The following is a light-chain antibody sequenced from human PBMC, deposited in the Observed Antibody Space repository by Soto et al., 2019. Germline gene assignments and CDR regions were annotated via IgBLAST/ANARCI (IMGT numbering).Light chain of an antibody. CDR1: SSDVGGYNY. V-gene: IGLV2-14*01. Sequence: QSALTQPASVSGSPGQSITISCTGTSSDVGGYNYVSWYQQHPGKAPKLMIYEVSNRPSGVSNRFSGSKSGNTASLTISGLQAEDESDYYCSSYTSITIDYVFGPGTKVTVL. CDR3: SSYTSITIDYV. J-gene: IGLJ1*01. CDR2: EVS.